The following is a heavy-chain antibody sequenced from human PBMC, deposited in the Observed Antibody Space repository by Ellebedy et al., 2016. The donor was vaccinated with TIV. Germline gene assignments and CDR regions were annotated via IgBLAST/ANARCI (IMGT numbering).Heavy chain of an antibody. CDR3: ARGGYSYGFDFDL. V-gene: IGHV3-13*05. D-gene: IGHD5-18*01. Sequence: GESLKISCAASGFTFSTYDMHWVRQVPVKGLEWVSAIGTAGDPFYPCSVKGRFTISRENAKNSLYLQMNSLRAGDTAVYYCARGGYSYGFDFDLWGRGTLVTVSS. CDR2: IGTAGDP. CDR1: GFTFSTYD. J-gene: IGHJ2*01.